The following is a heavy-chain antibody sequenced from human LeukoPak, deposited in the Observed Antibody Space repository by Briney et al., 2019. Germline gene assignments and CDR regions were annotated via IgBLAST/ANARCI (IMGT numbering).Heavy chain of an antibody. Sequence: ASVKVSCKASGYTFSGYYMHWVRQAPGQGLEWVGWINPNSGGTNYAQKFQGRVTMTRDTSISTAYMELSRLLSGDTAVYYCARDRRLRTTYYDFWSGLAWGQGTLVTVSS. V-gene: IGHV1-2*02. CDR1: GYTFSGYY. D-gene: IGHD3-3*01. J-gene: IGHJ5*02. CDR2: INPNSGGT. CDR3: ARDRRLRTTYYDFWSGLA.